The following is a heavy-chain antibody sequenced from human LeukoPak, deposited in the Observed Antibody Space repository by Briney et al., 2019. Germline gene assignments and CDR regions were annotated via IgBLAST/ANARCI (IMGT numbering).Heavy chain of an antibody. J-gene: IGHJ3*02. V-gene: IGHV4-59*01. D-gene: IGHD3-22*01. CDR3: ARVLFESSGYPRDNAFDI. Sequence: SETLSLTCTVSGGSISSYYWSWIRQPPGKGLEWIGYIYYSGSTNYNPSLKSRVTISVDTSKNQFSLKLGSVTAADTAVYYCARVLFESSGYPRDNAFDIWGQGTMVTVSS. CDR1: GGSISSYY. CDR2: IYYSGST.